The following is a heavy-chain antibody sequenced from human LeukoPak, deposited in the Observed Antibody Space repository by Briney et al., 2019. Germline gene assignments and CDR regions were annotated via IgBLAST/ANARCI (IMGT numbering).Heavy chain of an antibody. J-gene: IGHJ4*02. Sequence: GGSLRLSCAASGFTFSSYGMHWVRQAPGKGLAWVAFIRYDGSNKYYADSVKGRFTISRDNSKNTLYLQMNSLRAEDTAVYYCAKDSLYSSSWGNFDYWGQGTLVTVS. V-gene: IGHV3-30*02. D-gene: IGHD6-13*01. CDR3: AKDSLYSSSWGNFDY. CDR1: GFTFSSYG. CDR2: IRYDGSNK.